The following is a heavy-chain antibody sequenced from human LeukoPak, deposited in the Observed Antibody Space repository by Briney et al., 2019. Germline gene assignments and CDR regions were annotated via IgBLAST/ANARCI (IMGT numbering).Heavy chain of an antibody. CDR1: GYSISSGYY. D-gene: IGHD3-10*01. J-gene: IGHJ6*03. CDR3: ARGRNTMVRGAIGAETRYYYSYYMDV. CDR2: IYHSGST. Sequence: PSETLSLTCTVSGYSISSGYYWGWIRQPPGKGLEWIGTIYHSGSTYYNPSLKSRLTISVDTSKNHFSLKLSPVTAADTALYYCARGRNTMVRGAIGAETRYYYSYYMDVWGKGTTVTVSS. V-gene: IGHV4-38-2*02.